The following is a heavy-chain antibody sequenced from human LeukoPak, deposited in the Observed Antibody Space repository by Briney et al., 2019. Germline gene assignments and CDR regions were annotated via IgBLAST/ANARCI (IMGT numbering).Heavy chain of an antibody. CDR3: ARDKAGGRCSSTSCYRDAFDI. Sequence: SETLSLTCTVSGGSISSYYWSWIRQPPGKGLEWIGYIYYSGSTNYNPSLKSRVTISVDTSKNQFSLKLSSVTAADTAVYYCARDKAGGRCSSTSCYRDAFDIWGQGTMVTVSS. CDR2: IYYSGST. D-gene: IGHD2-2*02. J-gene: IGHJ3*02. V-gene: IGHV4-59*01. CDR1: GGSISSYY.